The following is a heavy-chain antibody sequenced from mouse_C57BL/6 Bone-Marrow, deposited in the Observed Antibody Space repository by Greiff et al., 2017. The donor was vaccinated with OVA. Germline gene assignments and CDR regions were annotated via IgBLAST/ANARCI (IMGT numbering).Heavy chain of an antibody. CDR2: INPSSGYT. V-gene: IGHV1-7*01. CDR1: GYTFTSYW. D-gene: IGHD1-1*01. CDR3: AGWCTTVVAPAYLDY. J-gene: IGHJ2*01. Sequence: VQLQQSGAELAKPGASVKLSCKASGYTFTSYWMHWVKQRPGQGLEWIGYINPSSGYTKYNQKFKDKATLTADKSSSTAYMQLSSLTYEDSAVYDCAGWCTTVVAPAYLDYWGQGTTLTVSS.